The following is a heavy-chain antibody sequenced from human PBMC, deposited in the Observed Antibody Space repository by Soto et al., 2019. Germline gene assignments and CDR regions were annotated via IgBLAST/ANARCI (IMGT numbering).Heavy chain of an antibody. CDR1: GITISTYS. V-gene: IGHV3-23*04. CDR3: VKVATRSHSTGAP. J-gene: IGHJ5*02. D-gene: IGHD6-6*01. CDR2: ISGDGDTT. Sequence: EVHLVESGGGLVQPGGSLRLSCAASGITISTYSMSWVRQAPGKGLVWVSRISGDGDTTSYADSAKGRFTISKDNAKNPLSLQMDSLGAEDTAVYFCVKVATRSHSTGAPWGQGTLVTVSS.